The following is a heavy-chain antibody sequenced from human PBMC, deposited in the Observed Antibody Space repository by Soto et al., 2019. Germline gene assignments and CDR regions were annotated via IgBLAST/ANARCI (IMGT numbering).Heavy chain of an antibody. CDR3: AKGEEAVTALDY. CDR1: GFTFSSCT. D-gene: IGHD1-26*01. Sequence: EVQLLESGGGLIQPGGSLRLSCAASGFTFSSCTMSWVRQVPGKGLEWVSRLRGNGGDTTYADSVRGRFTISRDNSKNTLYLQMNSLRAEETAVYYCAKGEEAVTALDYWGKGTLVTVSS. CDR2: LRGNGGDT. V-gene: IGHV3-23*01. J-gene: IGHJ4*02.